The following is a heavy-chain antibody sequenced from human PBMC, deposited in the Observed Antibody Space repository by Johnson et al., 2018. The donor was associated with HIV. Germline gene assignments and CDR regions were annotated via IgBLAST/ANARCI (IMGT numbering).Heavy chain of an antibody. D-gene: IGHD1-26*01. Sequence: QVHLVESGGGVVQPGGSLRLSCAASGFSFGDYYMSWIRQSPGKGLEWFAYISSSGETRYYADSVKGRFTISRDNSKNTVYLQMNSLRPEDTAVYYCAKDGGSYGGAFDIWGQGTMVTVSS. CDR2: ISSSGETR. V-gene: IGHV3-11*04. J-gene: IGHJ3*02. CDR1: GFSFGDYY. CDR3: AKDGGSYGGAFDI.